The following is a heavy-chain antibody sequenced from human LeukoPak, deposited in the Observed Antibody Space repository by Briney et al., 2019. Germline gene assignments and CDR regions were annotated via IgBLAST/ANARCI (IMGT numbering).Heavy chain of an antibody. CDR3: VRDERYYYDNRVNWFDP. V-gene: IGHV4-31*03. J-gene: IGHJ5*02. Sequence: SQTLSLTCTVSGGSISSGGYYWSWIRQHPGKGLEWIGYIYYSGSTYYNPSLKSRVTISVDTSKNQFSLKLSSVTAADTAVYYCVRDERYYYDNRVNWFDPWGQGTLVTVSS. D-gene: IGHD3-22*01. CDR2: IYYSGST. CDR1: GGSISSGGYY.